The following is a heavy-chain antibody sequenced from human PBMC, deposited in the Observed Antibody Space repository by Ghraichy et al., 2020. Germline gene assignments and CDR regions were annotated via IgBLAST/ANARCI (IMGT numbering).Heavy chain of an antibody. CDR3: AKEGYYDFWSGYSPDAFDI. CDR2: ISGSGGST. D-gene: IGHD3-3*01. Sequence: GGSLRLSCAASGFTFSSYAMSWVRQAPGKGLEWVSAISGSGGSTYYADSVKGRFTISRDNSKNTLYLQMNSMRAEDTAVYYCAKEGYYDFWSGYSPDAFDIWGQGTMVTVSS. J-gene: IGHJ3*02. V-gene: IGHV3-23*01. CDR1: GFTFSSYA.